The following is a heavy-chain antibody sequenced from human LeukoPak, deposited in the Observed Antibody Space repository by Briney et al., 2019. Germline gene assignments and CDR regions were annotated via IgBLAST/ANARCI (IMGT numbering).Heavy chain of an antibody. V-gene: IGHV3-7*01. CDR1: GFTFSRYW. CDR2: IKEDGSEK. J-gene: IGHJ1*01. CDR3: AKEYH. Sequence: PGGSLRLSCAGSGFTFSRYWMSWVRQAPGKGLEWVASIKEDGSEKYYVDSVKGRFTISRDNAKNSLYLQMNSLRAEDTAVYYCAKEYHWGQGTLVTVSS.